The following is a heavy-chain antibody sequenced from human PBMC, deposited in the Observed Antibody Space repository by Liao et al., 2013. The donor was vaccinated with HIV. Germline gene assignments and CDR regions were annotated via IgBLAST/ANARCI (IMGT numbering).Heavy chain of an antibody. Sequence: QVQLQESGSGLVKPSETLSLTCTVSGGSISSYYWSWIRQPPGKGLEWIGYIYYTGSTNYNPSLKSRVTISVDTSKNQFSLKLSSVTAADTAVYYCAREMTRFFDAFDIVGPRDNGHRLF. CDR2: IYYTGST. V-gene: IGHV4-59*01. CDR3: AREMTRFFDAFDI. J-gene: IGHJ3*02. CDR1: GGSISSYY. D-gene: IGHD4-11*01.